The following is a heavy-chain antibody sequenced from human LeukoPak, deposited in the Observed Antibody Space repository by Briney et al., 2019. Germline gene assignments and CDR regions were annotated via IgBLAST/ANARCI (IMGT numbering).Heavy chain of an antibody. Sequence: SQTLSLTCTVSGGSISSGGYYWSWIRQHPGKGLEWIGYIYYSGSTYYNPSLKSRVTISVDTSKNQFSLKLSSVTAADTAVYYCARWGTGRCCSGGSCYYYYGMDVWGQGTTVTVSS. CDR3: ARWGTGRCCSGGSCYYYYGMDV. D-gene: IGHD2-15*01. CDR1: GGSISSGGYY. V-gene: IGHV4-31*03. J-gene: IGHJ6*02. CDR2: IYYSGST.